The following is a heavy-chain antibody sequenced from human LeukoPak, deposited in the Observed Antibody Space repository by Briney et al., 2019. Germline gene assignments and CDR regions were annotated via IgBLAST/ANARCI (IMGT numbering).Heavy chain of an antibody. Sequence: GASVKVSCKASGYTFTSYDFNWVRQATGQGLEWMGWMSPNSGNTGYAQKFQGRVTMTRNTSMSTAYMELSSLRSEDTAVYYCAIGPPNWGYGYWGQGTLVTVSS. J-gene: IGHJ4*02. CDR1: GYTFTSYD. D-gene: IGHD7-27*01. V-gene: IGHV1-8*01. CDR3: AIGPPNWGYGY. CDR2: MSPNSGNT.